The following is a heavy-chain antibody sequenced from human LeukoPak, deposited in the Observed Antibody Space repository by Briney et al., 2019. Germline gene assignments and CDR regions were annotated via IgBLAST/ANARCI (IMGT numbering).Heavy chain of an antibody. CDR1: GFTFGTHS. J-gene: IGHJ4*02. Sequence: GGSLRLSCLASGFTFGTHSMSWVRQGPGKALEWLSAISSDDTAYYADSVKGRFTISRDNSKNTLYLQMNSLRAEDTAVYYCAKLGRRPPPDYWGQGTLVTVSS. CDR3: AKLGRRPPPDY. V-gene: IGHV3-23*01. D-gene: IGHD1-26*01. CDR2: ISSDDTA.